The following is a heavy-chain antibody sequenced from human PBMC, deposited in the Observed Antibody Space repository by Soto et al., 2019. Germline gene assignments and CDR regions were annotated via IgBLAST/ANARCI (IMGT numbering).Heavy chain of an antibody. CDR2: INAGNGNT. CDR3: ARDLGGSYSAYYFDY. V-gene: IGHV1-3*01. Sequence: ASVKVSCKASGYTFTSYAMHWVRQAPGQRLEWMGWINAGNGNTKYSQKFQGRVTITRDTSASTAYMELSSLRSEDTAVYYCARDLGGSYSAYYFDYWGQGTLVTVSS. CDR1: GYTFTSYA. D-gene: IGHD1-26*01. J-gene: IGHJ4*02.